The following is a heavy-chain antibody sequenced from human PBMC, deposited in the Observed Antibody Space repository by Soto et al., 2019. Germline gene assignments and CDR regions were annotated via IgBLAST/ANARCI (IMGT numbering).Heavy chain of an antibody. CDR2: IYYSGST. Sequence: LSLTCTVSGGSITSGDYYWSWIRQPPGKGLEWIGYIYYSGSTHYNPSLKSRVTISVDTSKNQFSLKLSSVTAADTAVYYCARAEGSGSYYTLLRWFDPWGQGTLVTVSS. D-gene: IGHD3-10*01. CDR1: GGSITSGDYY. V-gene: IGHV4-30-4*01. CDR3: ARAEGSGSYYTLLRWFDP. J-gene: IGHJ5*02.